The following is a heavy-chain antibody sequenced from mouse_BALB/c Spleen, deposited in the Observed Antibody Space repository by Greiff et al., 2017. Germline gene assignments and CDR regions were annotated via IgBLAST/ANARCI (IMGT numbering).Heavy chain of an antibody. V-gene: IGHV5-6-4*01. CDR1: GFTFSSYT. D-gene: IGHD4-1*01. CDR3: TRDRWDVYAMDY. J-gene: IGHJ4*01. CDR2: ISSGGSYT. Sequence: EVQGVESGGGLVKPGGSLKLSCAASGFTFSSYTMSWVRQTPEKRLEWVATISSGGSYTYYPDSVKGRFTISRDNAKNTLYLQMSSLKSEDTAMYYCTRDRWDVYAMDYWGQGTSVTVSS.